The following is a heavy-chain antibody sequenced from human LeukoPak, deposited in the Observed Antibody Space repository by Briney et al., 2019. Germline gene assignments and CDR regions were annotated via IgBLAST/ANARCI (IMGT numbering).Heavy chain of an antibody. CDR1: AASISSGDFP. CDR3: ARGFYGAGSHFDY. D-gene: IGHD3-10*01. J-gene: IGHJ4*02. V-gene: IGHV4-30-2*01. CDR2: IFHTGHT. Sequence: SQTLSLTCAVSAASISSGDFPWSWIRQPPGKGLEWIGYIFHTGHTSYNPSLKSRVTISVDMSKNHLSLRLTSVTAADTAVYYCARGFYGAGSHFDYWGQGTLVTVSS.